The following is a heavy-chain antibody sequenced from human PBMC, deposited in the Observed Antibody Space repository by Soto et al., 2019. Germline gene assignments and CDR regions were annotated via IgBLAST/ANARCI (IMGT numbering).Heavy chain of an antibody. Sequence: GGSLRLSCAASGFTFSSYAMSWVHQAPGKGLEWVSGISGSGGSTYYADSVKGRFTISRDNSKNTLYLQMNSLRAEDTAVYYCAKREYYDILTNYYWPDWGQGTLVTVSS. CDR2: ISGSGGST. D-gene: IGHD3-9*01. CDR1: GFTFSSYA. J-gene: IGHJ4*02. V-gene: IGHV3-23*01. CDR3: AKREYYDILTNYYWPD.